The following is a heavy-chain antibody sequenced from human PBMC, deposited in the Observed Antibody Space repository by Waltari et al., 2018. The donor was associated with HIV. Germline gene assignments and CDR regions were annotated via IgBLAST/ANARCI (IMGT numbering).Heavy chain of an antibody. CDR1: GFVVSDNY. D-gene: IGHD1-26*01. J-gene: IGHJ3*02. CDR3: ARGGWDLLPIGALDI. Sequence: EVQLVESGGGLIQPGGSLRLSCAASGFVVSDNYMSWVRQAQGRGLEWVSIIYGGCKTYYADSVKGRFTISRDSSKNTVYLQLNSVRAEDTAVYYCARGGWDLLPIGALDIWGQGTMVTVSS. V-gene: IGHV3-53*01. CDR2: IYGGCKT.